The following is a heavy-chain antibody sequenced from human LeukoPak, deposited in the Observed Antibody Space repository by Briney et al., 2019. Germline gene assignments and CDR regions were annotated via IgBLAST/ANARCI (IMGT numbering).Heavy chain of an antibody. CDR2: ISGSGGST. CDR1: GFTFSSYA. CDR3: ATLGQRYCSGGSCYTSGSSDY. D-gene: IGHD2-15*01. Sequence: GSLRLSCAASGFTFSSYAMSWVRQAPGKGLEWVSAISGSGGSTYYADSVKGRFTISRDNSKNTLYLQMNSLRAEDTAVYYCATLGQRYCSGGSCYTSGSSDYWGQGTLVTVSS. V-gene: IGHV3-23*01. J-gene: IGHJ4*02.